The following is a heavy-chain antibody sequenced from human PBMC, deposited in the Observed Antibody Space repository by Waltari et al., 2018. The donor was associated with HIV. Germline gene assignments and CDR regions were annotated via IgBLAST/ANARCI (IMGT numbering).Heavy chain of an antibody. D-gene: IGHD3-9*01. J-gene: IGHJ4*02. CDR2: IIPIFNTR. CDR3: ARGVYYDILTGPIMGYFDY. Sequence: QVQLVQSGAEVKKPGSSVKVSCKASGGTFNNYAFIWVRQAPGQGLEWMGGIIPIFNTRNYAQNFQGRVTITADESTSTAYMELSSLRSEDTAVYYCARGVYYDILTGPIMGYFDYWGQGTLVTVSS. CDR1: GGTFNNYA. V-gene: IGHV1-69*01.